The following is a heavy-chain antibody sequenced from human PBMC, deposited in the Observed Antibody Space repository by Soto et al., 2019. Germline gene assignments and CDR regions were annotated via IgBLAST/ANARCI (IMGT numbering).Heavy chain of an antibody. J-gene: IGHJ4*02. CDR3: ARTKPIEVAGTFDY. CDR2: INQDGSEK. V-gene: IGHV3-7*01. D-gene: IGHD6-19*01. Sequence: GGSLRLSCAASGFTFSSYWMSWVRQAPGKGPEWVANINQDGSEKYYVDSVKGRFTISRDNAKNSLYLQMNSLRAEDTAVYYCARTKPIEVAGTFDYWGQGTRVTVSS. CDR1: GFTFSSYW.